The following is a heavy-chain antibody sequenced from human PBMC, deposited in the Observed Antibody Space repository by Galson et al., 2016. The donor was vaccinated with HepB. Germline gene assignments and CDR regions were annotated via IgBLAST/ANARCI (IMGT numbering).Heavy chain of an antibody. Sequence: SLRLSCATSGFDFENYGMNWVRQAPGKGLEWLSYISRSGSIKYYGESVKGRLTISRDNAKNSSFLQMNTLRAEDAAVYYCARESHYYDPGTPWVDVWGQGTTVTVSS. CDR2: ISRSGSIK. V-gene: IGHV3-48*01. CDR1: GFDFENYG. D-gene: IGHD3-22*01. J-gene: IGHJ6*02. CDR3: ARESHYYDPGTPWVDV.